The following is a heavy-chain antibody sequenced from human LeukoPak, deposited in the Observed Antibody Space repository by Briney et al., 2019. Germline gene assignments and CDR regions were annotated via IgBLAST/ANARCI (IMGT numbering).Heavy chain of an antibody. CDR2: IYYSGST. V-gene: IGHV4-59*01. J-gene: IGHJ4*02. Sequence: SETLSLTCTVSGGSISSYYWSWIRQPPGKGLEWIGYIYYSGSTNYNPPLKSRVTISVDTSKNQFSLKLSSVTAADTAVYYCARVSANYYDSSGYPYYFDYWGQGTLVTVSS. D-gene: IGHD3-22*01. CDR1: GGSISSYY. CDR3: ARVSANYYDSSGYPYYFDY.